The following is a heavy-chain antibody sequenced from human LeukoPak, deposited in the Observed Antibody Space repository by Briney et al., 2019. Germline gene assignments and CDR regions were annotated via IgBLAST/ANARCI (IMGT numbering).Heavy chain of an antibody. CDR3: ARGLDSSSSRYYYYYYMDV. CDR1: GGSISSGSYY. Sequence: PSETLSLTCTVSGGSISSGSYYWSWIRQPAGKGLEWIGRIYTSGSTNYNPSLKSRVTISVDTSKDQFSLKLSSVTAADTAVYYCARGLDSSSSRYYYYYYMDVWGKGTTVTVSS. CDR2: IYTSGST. D-gene: IGHD6-13*01. J-gene: IGHJ6*03. V-gene: IGHV4-61*02.